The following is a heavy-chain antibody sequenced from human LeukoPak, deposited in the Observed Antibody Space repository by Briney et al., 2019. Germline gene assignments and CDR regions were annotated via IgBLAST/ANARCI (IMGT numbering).Heavy chain of an antibody. CDR3: ARGLGDYYDTSDYYYAVPAH. Sequence: ASVKVSCKASGYTFTTYDITWVRQATGQGLEWMGWMNPNSGDTAYAQKFQGRVAMTRDTSISTAYMELSSLRSEDTAVYYCARGLGDYYDTSDYYYAVPAHWGQGILVTVSS. D-gene: IGHD3-22*01. CDR1: GYTFTTYD. V-gene: IGHV1-8*01. CDR2: MNPNSGDT. J-gene: IGHJ4*02.